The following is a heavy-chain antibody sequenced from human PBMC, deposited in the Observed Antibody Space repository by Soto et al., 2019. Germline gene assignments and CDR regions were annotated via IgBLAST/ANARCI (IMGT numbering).Heavy chain of an antibody. Sequence: GESLKISCKGSGYSFTSYWIAWVRQMPGKGLEWMGIIHPGNSDTKYSPSFQGQVTISADKSISTAYLQWSSLKASDTAMYYCARHRAVAGMPDYYYDMDVWGQGTTVT. CDR1: GYSFTSYW. CDR2: IHPGNSDT. CDR3: ARHRAVAGMPDYYYDMDV. D-gene: IGHD6-19*01. V-gene: IGHV5-51*01. J-gene: IGHJ6*02.